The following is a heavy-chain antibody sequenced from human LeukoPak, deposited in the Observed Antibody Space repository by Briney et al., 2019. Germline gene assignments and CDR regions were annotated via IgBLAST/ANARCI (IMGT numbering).Heavy chain of an antibody. J-gene: IGHJ6*02. CDR1: GYTFTGYY. D-gene: IGHD3-3*01. Sequence: ASVKVSCKASGYTFTGYYMHWVRQAPGQGLEWMGWINPNSGGTNYAQKFQGRVTMTRDTSISTAYMELSRLRSDDTAVYYCATGFTIFGVVNDYYYYGMDVWGQGTTVTVSS. CDR3: ATGFTIFGVVNDYYYYGMDV. V-gene: IGHV1-2*02. CDR2: INPNSGGT.